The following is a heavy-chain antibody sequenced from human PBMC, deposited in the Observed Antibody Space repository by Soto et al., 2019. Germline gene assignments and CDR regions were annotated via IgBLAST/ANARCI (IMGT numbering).Heavy chain of an antibody. CDR2: ISHSGTT. D-gene: IGHD3-10*01. V-gene: IGHV4-59*08. CDR1: GASVSSYH. J-gene: IGHJ4*02. CDR3: ARPRGTSLQYYFDY. Sequence: ETLSLTCIVSGASVSSYHSSWVRQPPGKGLEWIGYISHSGTTNYNPSLKSRVTISPDASKNQFSLRLTSVTAEDTAVYYCARPRGTSLQYYFDYWGQGALVTVSS.